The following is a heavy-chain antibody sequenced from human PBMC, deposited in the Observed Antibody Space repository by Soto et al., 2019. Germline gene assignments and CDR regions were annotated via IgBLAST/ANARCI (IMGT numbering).Heavy chain of an antibody. Sequence: GSLRLSCISSGFTFRTYTMNWVLQAPGKGLEWVSGIRGFSPYTFYAESVKGRFTISRDNAKNSLFLQMNSLRAEDTAVYYCARDRGYDAHDFYYNAMDVWGQGTTVTVYS. CDR1: GFTFRTYT. D-gene: IGHD2-15*01. V-gene: IGHV3-21*01. J-gene: IGHJ6*02. CDR3: ARDRGYDAHDFYYNAMDV. CDR2: IRGFSPYT.